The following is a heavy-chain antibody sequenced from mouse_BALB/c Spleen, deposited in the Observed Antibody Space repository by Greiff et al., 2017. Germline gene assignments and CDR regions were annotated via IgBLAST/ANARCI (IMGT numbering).Heavy chain of an antibody. CDR2: INPSTGYT. CDR3: GKDSSGYFAY. CDR1: GYTFTSYW. J-gene: IGHJ3*01. V-gene: IGHV1-7*01. Sequence: QVQLQESGAELAKPGASVKMSCKASGYTFTSYWMHWVKQRPGQGLEWIGYINPSTGYTEYNQKFKDKATLTADKSSSTAYMQLSSLTSEDSAVYYCGKDSSGYFAYWGQGTLVTVSA. D-gene: IGHD3-2*01.